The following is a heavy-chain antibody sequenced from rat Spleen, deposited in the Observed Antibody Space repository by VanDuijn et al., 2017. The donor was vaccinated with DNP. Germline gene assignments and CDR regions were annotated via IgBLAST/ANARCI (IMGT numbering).Heavy chain of an antibody. CDR2: IKPKSHNYAI. CDR1: GFTFSTAW. Sequence: EVRLVESGGGLVQPGRSLKLSCATSGFTFSTAWMYWYRQFPEKRLQWIARIKPKSHNYAIDYIESLKGRFTISRDDSKSAIYLQMNNLKEEDTAIYYCAIHTPAIFDYWGQGVMVTVSS. CDR3: AIHTPAIFDY. V-gene: IGHV6-6*01. D-gene: IGHD1-6*01. J-gene: IGHJ2*01.